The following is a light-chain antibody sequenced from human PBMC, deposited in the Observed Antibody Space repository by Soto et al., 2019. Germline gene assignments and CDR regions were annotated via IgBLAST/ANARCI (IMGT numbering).Light chain of an antibody. CDR1: QSILYSSNNKNY. J-gene: IGKJ1*01. CDR3: HQYHSSPWT. CDR2: WAS. V-gene: IGKV4-1*01. Sequence: VMTQSPDSLAVSLGERATINCKSSQSILYSSNNKNYLAWYQQKPGQPPKLLIYWASTRAFGVPDRFSGSGSGTDFTLTISSLQAEDVALYFCHQYHSSPWTFGQGTKVEIK.